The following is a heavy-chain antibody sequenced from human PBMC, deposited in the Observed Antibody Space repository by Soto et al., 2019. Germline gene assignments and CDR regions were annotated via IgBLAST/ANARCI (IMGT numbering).Heavy chain of an antibody. Sequence: VEVACKASGGSFNSSAISWARQTPGQGLEWMGGIIPRSATSNYAQKFQGRVTITADESTSTAYMELSSLRSEDTAVYYCAREGLVLVPTTVNSDYYYYAMDVWGQGTTVTVS. CDR3: AREGLVLVPTTVNSDYYYYAMDV. D-gene: IGHD2-2*01. J-gene: IGHJ6*02. CDR1: GGSFNSSA. CDR2: IIPRSATS. V-gene: IGHV1-69*01.